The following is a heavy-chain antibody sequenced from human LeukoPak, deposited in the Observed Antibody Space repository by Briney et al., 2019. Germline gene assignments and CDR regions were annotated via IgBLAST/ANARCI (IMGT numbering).Heavy chain of an antibody. D-gene: IGHD5-12*01. J-gene: IGHJ4*02. CDR2: ISYDGSNE. V-gene: IGHV3-30*04. Sequence: GGSLRLSCAASRFTFSSYAMHWVRQAPGQGLEWVADISYDGSNEYYADSVKGRFTISRDNSKNVLYLQMNSLRAEDTAVYYCARGRGSDSGYDFTLDYWGQGTLVTVSS. CDR1: RFTFSSYA. CDR3: ARGRGSDSGYDFTLDY.